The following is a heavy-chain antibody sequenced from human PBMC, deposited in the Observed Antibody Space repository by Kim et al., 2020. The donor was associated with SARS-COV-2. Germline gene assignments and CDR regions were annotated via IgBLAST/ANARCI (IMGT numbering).Heavy chain of an antibody. V-gene: IGHV3-30*18. CDR1: GFTFSSYG. CDR3: AKDRGYDILTGYYAYYGMDV. D-gene: IGHD3-9*01. CDR2: ISYDGSNK. J-gene: IGHJ6*02. Sequence: GGSLRLSCAASGFTFSSYGMHWVRQAPGKGLEWVAVISYDGSNKYYADSVKGRFTISRDNSKNTLYLQMNSLRAEDTAVYYCAKDRGYDILTGYYAYYGMDVWGHGTTVPVSS.